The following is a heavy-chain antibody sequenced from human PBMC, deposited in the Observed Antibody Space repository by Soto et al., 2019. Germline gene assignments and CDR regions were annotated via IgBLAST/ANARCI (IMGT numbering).Heavy chain of an antibody. CDR2: INYIGPT. J-gene: IGHJ4*02. V-gene: IGHV4-31*03. Sequence: QVLLQDSGPGLVKPSQTLSLTCSVSVGSITSGAYYWSWIRQHPGKGLEWVGYINYIGPTYYNPSLKSRVTISVDTSKYEFSLGMTSVTAADTAVYFCARVMKIDTTNGHSRRYFDYWGQGTLVRVSP. D-gene: IGHD3-16*01. CDR3: ARVMKIDTTNGHSRRYFDY. CDR1: VGSITSGAYY.